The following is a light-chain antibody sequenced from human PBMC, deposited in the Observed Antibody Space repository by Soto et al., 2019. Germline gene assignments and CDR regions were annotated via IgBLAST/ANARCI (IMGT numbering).Light chain of an antibody. CDR1: SSNIGNNY. V-gene: IGLV1-51*01. Sequence: QSVLTQPPSVSAAPGQKVTISCSGSSSNIGNNYVSWYQQVPGTAPKLLIYDNNKRPSGNPDRFSGSKSGTSATLGISGLQTGDEADYYCASLTTTNFVFGTGTKVTVL. J-gene: IGLJ1*01. CDR2: DNN. CDR3: ASLTTTNFV.